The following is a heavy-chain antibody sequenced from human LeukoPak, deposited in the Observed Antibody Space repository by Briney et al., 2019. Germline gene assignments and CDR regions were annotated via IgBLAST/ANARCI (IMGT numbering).Heavy chain of an antibody. V-gene: IGHV3-11*01. CDR3: ARGHYGLDY. Sequence: GGSLRLSCAASGFTFSDHYMTRIRQAPGKGLEWVSYIDATSRTIYYADSVKGRFTISRDNAENSLFLQMNSLRAEDTAVYYCARGHYGLDYWGQGTLVTVSS. CDR2: IDATSRTI. CDR1: GFTFSDHY. D-gene: IGHD4-17*01. J-gene: IGHJ4*02.